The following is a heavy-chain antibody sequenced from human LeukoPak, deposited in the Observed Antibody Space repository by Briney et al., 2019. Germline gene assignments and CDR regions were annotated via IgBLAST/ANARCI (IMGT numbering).Heavy chain of an antibody. Sequence: TGGSLRLSCAASGFTVTRNYMSWARLAPGKGLEWVSIITSAGATHYSTSVKGRITISRDSSKNTVYLEMNSLRAEDTAVYYCATRGLSGYYYGMDVWGQGTTVTVSS. V-gene: IGHV3-66*01. CDR1: GFTVTRNY. D-gene: IGHD3/OR15-3a*01. CDR2: ITSAGAT. CDR3: ATRGLSGYYYGMDV. J-gene: IGHJ6*02.